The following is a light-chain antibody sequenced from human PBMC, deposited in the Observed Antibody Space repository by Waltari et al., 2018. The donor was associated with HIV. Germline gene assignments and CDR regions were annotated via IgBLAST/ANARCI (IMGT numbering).Light chain of an antibody. Sequence: QAGLTQPPSVSKGLRQTATLTCTGNTNNVGNQGAAWLQQHQGHPPKLLAYRNNNRPSGISERLSASRSGNPASLTIAELQPDDEADYYCSAWDISLEAWVFGGGTKLTVL. J-gene: IGLJ3*02. CDR2: RNN. V-gene: IGLV10-54*01. CDR3: SAWDISLEAWV. CDR1: TNNVGNQG.